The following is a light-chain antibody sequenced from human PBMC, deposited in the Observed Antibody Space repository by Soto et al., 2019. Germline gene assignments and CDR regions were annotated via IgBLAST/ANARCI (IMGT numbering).Light chain of an antibody. J-gene: IGKJ4*01. CDR1: QSISSY. CDR3: QQSYSTPLT. CDR2: AAS. Sequence: DIQMTQSPSSLSSSVGYIVTITCRASQSISSYLNWYQQKPGKAPKLLISAASSLQSGVPSRFSGSGSGTAFTLTISSLQPEDFETYYCQQSYSTPLTFGGGTKVDIK. V-gene: IGKV1-39*01.